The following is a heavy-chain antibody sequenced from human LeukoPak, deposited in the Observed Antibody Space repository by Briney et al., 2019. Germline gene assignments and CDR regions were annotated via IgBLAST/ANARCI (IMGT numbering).Heavy chain of an antibody. J-gene: IGHJ5*02. CDR3: ARDYYDSSGYYDPQDNWFDL. Sequence: SQTLSLTCTVSGGSISSGDYYWSWIRQPPGKGLEWIGYIYYSGSTYYNPSLKSRVTISVDTSKNQFSLKLSSVTAADTAVYYCARDYYDSSGYYDPQDNWFDLWGQGTLVTVSS. CDR1: GGSISSGDYY. CDR2: IYYSGST. D-gene: IGHD3-22*01. V-gene: IGHV4-30-4*01.